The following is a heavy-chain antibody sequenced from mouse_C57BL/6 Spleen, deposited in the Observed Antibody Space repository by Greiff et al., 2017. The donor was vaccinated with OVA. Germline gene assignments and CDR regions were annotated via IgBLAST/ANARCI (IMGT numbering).Heavy chain of an antibody. CDR1: GYTFTDYY. Sequence: QVQLKESGAELVRPGASVKLSCKASGYTFTDYYINWVKQRPGQGLEWIARIYPGSGNTYYNEKFKGKATLTAEKSSSTAYMQLSSLTSEDSAVYFCARGVNYGYDSYWGQGTTLTVSS. CDR3: ARGVNYGYDSY. D-gene: IGHD2-2*01. CDR2: IYPGSGNT. V-gene: IGHV1-76*01. J-gene: IGHJ2*01.